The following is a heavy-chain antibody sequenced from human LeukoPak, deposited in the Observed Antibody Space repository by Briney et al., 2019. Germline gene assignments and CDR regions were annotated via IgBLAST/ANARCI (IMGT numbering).Heavy chain of an antibody. CDR2: IYYSGST. D-gene: IGHD1-26*01. CDR3: ARDQIVGAPGAFDI. V-gene: IGHV4-59*01. Sequence: KASETLSLTCTVSGGSISSYYWSWIRQPPGKGLEWIGYIYYSGSTNYNPSLKSRVTISVDASKNQFSLKLSSVTAADTAVYYCARDQIVGAPGAFDIWGQGTMVTVFS. CDR1: GGSISSYY. J-gene: IGHJ3*02.